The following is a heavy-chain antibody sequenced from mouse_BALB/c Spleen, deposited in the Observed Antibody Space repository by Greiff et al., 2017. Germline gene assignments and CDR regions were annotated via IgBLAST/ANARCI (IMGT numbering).Heavy chain of an antibody. CDR1: GYSITSGYY. CDR3: ARGVYYYGSRYFDV. V-gene: IGHV3-6*02. D-gene: IGHD1-1*01. CDR2: ISYDGSN. Sequence: EVKLLESGPGLVKPSQSLSLTCSVTGYSITSGYYWNWIRQFPGNKLEWMGYISYDGSNNYNPSLKNRISITRDTSKNQFFLKLNSVTTEDTATYYCARGVYYYGSRYFDVWGAGTTVTVSA. J-gene: IGHJ1*01.